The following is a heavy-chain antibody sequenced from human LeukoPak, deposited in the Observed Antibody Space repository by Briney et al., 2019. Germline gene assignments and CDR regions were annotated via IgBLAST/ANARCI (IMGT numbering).Heavy chain of an antibody. D-gene: IGHD6-13*01. CDR3: ARDVGGAAGTRWFDP. CDR1: GYTFTGYY. Sequence: ASVKVSCKASGYTFTGYYMHWVRQAPGQGLEWMGWINPNSGGTNYAQKFQGRVTMTTDTSTSTAYMEVRSLRSDDTAVYYCARDVGGAAGTRWFDPWGQGSLVTVSS. J-gene: IGHJ5*02. V-gene: IGHV1-2*02. CDR2: INPNSGGT.